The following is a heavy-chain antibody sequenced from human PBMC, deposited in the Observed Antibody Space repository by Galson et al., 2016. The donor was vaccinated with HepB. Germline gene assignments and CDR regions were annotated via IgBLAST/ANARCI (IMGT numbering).Heavy chain of an antibody. D-gene: IGHD3-10*01. CDR1: GFSLTTSGEG. CDR2: IFWDEDK. V-gene: IGHV2-5*02. Sequence: PALVKPTQTLTLTCTFSGFSLTTSGEGVGWIRQPPGEALEWLANIFWDEDKRYSPSLKSRLTITKDTSKNQVFLTMTNMDPVDTATYYCAHRDDSSGRYYNFDYWGQGTLVTVST. CDR3: AHRDDSSGRYYNFDY. J-gene: IGHJ4*02.